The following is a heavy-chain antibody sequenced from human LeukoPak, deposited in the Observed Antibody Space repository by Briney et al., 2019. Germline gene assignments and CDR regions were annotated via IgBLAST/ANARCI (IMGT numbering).Heavy chain of an antibody. V-gene: IGHV3-66*01. CDR2: TYSGGST. CDR1: GFTVSSNY. CDR3: ASPYSSSWYYFDY. D-gene: IGHD6-13*01. Sequence: GGSLRLSCAASGFTVSSNYMSWVRQAPGKGLEWVSVTYSGGSTYYADSVKGRFTISRDNSKNTLYLQMNSPRAEDTAVYYCASPYSSSWYYFDYWGQGTLVTVSS. J-gene: IGHJ4*02.